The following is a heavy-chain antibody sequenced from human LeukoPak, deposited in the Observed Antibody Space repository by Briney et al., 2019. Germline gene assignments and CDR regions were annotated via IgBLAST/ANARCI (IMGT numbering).Heavy chain of an antibody. V-gene: IGHV4-59*01. Sequence: MTSETLSLTCTVSGGSISSYYLSWIRQPPGKGLEWIGYIYYSGSTNYNPSLKSRVTISVDTSKNQFSLKLSSVTAADTAVYYCARVGRPWLVDVYLLDPWGQGTLVTVSS. CDR3: ARVGRPWLVDVYLLDP. CDR2: IYYSGST. CDR1: GGSISSYY. D-gene: IGHD6-19*01. J-gene: IGHJ5*02.